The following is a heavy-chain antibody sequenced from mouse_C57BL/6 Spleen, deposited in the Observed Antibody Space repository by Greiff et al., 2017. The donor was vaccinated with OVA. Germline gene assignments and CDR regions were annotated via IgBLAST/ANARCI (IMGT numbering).Heavy chain of an antibody. CDR2: IWRGGST. CDR1: GFSLTSYG. V-gene: IGHV2-5*01. J-gene: IGHJ1*03. D-gene: IGHD2-3*01. CDR3: AKRGDGYRWYFDV. Sequence: QVQLKESGPGLVQPSPSLSITCTVSGFSLTSYGVHWVRQSPGKGLEWLGVIWRGGSTDYNAAFMSRLSITKDNSKSQVFFKMNSLQADDTAIYYCAKRGDGYRWYFDVWGTGTTVTVSS.